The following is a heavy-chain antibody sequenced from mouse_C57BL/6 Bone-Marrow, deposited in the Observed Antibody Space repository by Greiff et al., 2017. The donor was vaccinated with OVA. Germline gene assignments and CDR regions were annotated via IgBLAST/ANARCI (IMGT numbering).Heavy chain of an antibody. CDR3: TRDRDYDAFAY. J-gene: IGHJ3*01. V-gene: IGHV5-9-1*02. CDR2: ISSGGDYI. CDR1: GFTFSSYA. Sequence: EVKLVESGEGSVKPGGSLKLSCAASGFTFSSYAMSWVRQTPEKRLEWVAYISSGGDYIYYADTVKGRFTISRDNARNTLYLQMSSLKSEDTAMYYCTRDRDYDAFAYWGQGTLVTVSA. D-gene: IGHD2-4*01.